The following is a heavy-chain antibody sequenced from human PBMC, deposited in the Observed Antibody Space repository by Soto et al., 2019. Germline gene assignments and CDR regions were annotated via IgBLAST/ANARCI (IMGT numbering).Heavy chain of an antibody. J-gene: IGHJ4*02. Sequence: SYTLSLTCTVSSGSSGVTNVFWGWVRQPPGKGLEWIGNIDYSGTAYFSPSLATRVTFHVDTSKNQFSLTLYSVTAADTAVYYCARITGRHLDYWGQGILVTVS. D-gene: IGHD1-20*01. V-gene: IGHV4-39*01. CDR1: SGSSGVTNVF. CDR2: IDYSGTA. CDR3: ARITGRHLDY.